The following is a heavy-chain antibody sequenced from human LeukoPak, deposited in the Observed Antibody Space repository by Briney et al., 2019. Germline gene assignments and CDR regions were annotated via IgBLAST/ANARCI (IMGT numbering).Heavy chain of an antibody. CDR2: IIPIFGTA. CDR3: ATGLVGGEVLGSYFDY. CDR1: GGTFSSYA. Sequence: SVKVSCKASGGTFSSYAISWVRQAPGQGLEWMGGIIPIFGTANYAQKFQGRVTITADDSPSTAYMELSSLRSEDTAVYYCATGLVGGEVLGSYFDYWGQGTLVTVSS. V-gene: IGHV1-69*13. D-gene: IGHD1-26*01. J-gene: IGHJ4*02.